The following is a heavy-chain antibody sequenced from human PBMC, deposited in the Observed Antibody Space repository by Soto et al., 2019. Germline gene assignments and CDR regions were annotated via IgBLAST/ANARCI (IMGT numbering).Heavy chain of an antibody. CDR3: ASESGGSYEIFDY. CDR2: IYYSGST. J-gene: IGHJ4*02. CDR1: GGSISSYY. D-gene: IGHD1-26*01. Sequence: PSETLSLTCTVSGGSISSYYWSWIRQPPGKGLEWIGYIYYSGSTNYNPSLKSRVTISVDTSKNQFSLKLSSVTAADTAVYYCASESGGSYEIFDYRGQGTLLTVSS. V-gene: IGHV4-59*01.